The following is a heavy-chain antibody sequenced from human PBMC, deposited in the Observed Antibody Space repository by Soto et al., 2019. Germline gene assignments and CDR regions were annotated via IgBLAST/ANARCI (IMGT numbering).Heavy chain of an antibody. CDR2: MNPNSGET. D-gene: IGHD2-15*01. V-gene: IGHV1-8*01. CDR3: ARVAVAARPRWYNWFDP. J-gene: IGHJ5*02. CDR1: GYTFTDYD. Sequence: QEQLVQSGAEVKKPGASVKVSCKTSGYTFTDYDINWVRQATGQGLEWSGWMNPNSGETGDAPKFQGRVTMTLSPSLTTAYLALSSLRAEDTAVYYCARVAVAARPRWYNWFDPWGQGTLVTVSS.